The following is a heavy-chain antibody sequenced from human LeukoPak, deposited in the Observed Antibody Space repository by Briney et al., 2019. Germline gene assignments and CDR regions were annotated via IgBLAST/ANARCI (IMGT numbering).Heavy chain of an antibody. D-gene: IGHD1-14*01. V-gene: IGHV3-23*01. Sequence: GGSLRLSCTASGFIFDTHTLTWVRQAPGKGLEWVASISGSGDSTNYGDSVKGRFTISRDNFKRTVHLEMSNLRADDTAMYYCVRRAAVRGMDFWGLGTTVIASS. CDR1: GFIFDTHT. CDR3: VRRAAVRGMDF. J-gene: IGHJ6*02. CDR2: ISGSGDST.